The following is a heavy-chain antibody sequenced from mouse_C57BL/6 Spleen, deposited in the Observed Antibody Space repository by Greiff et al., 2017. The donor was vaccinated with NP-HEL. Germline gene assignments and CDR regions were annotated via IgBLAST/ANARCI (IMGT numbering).Heavy chain of an antibody. CDR1: GYAFSSSW. CDR3: ARDYGSSYVDAMDY. V-gene: IGHV1-82*01. D-gene: IGHD1-1*01. Sequence: QVQLQQSGPELVKPGASVKISCKASGYAFSSSWMNWVKQRPGKGLEWIGRIYPGDGDTNYNGKFKGKATLTADKSSSTAYMQLSSLTSEDSAVYFCARDYGSSYVDAMDYWGQGTSVTVSS. CDR2: IYPGDGDT. J-gene: IGHJ4*01.